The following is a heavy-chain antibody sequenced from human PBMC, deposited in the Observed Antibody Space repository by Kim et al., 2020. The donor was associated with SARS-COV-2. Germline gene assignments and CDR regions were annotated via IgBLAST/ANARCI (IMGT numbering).Heavy chain of an antibody. CDR1: GFTFSGSA. CDR3: NVTGGYSGYEWGY. V-gene: IGHV3-73*01. CDR2: IRSKANSYAT. Sequence: GGSLRLSCAASGFTFSGSAMHWVRQASGKGLEWVGRIRSKANSYATAYAASVKGRFTISRDDSKNTAYLQMNSLKTEDTAVYYCNVTGGYSGYEWGYWGQGTLVTVSS. D-gene: IGHD5-12*01. J-gene: IGHJ4*02.